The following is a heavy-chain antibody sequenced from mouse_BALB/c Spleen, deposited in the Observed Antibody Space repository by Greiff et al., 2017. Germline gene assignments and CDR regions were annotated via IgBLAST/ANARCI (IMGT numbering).Heavy chain of an antibody. CDR1: GFTFSSFG. CDR3: ARASYDGYSYYAMDY. Sequence: EVQVVESGGGLVQPGGSRKLSCAASGFTFSSFGMHWVRQAPEKGLAWVAYISSGSSTIYYADTVKGRFTISRDNPKNTRCLQMTSLRSEDTAMFYCARASYDGYSYYAMDYWGQGTSVTVSS. J-gene: IGHJ4*01. V-gene: IGHV5-17*02. D-gene: IGHD2-3*01. CDR2: ISSGSSTI.